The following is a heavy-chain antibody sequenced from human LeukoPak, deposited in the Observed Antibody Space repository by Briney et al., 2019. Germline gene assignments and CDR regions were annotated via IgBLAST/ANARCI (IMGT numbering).Heavy chain of an antibody. CDR2: INHSGST. D-gene: IGHD2-15*01. CDR3: ARHNPDCNGGSCNDY. CDR1: GGSFSGYY. V-gene: IGHV4-34*01. Sequence: SETLSLTCAVYGGSFSGYYWSWIRQPPGKGLEWIGEINHSGSTNYNPSLKSRVTISVDTSKNQFSLKLSSVTAADTAVYYCARHNPDCNGGSCNDYWGQGTLVTVSS. J-gene: IGHJ4*02.